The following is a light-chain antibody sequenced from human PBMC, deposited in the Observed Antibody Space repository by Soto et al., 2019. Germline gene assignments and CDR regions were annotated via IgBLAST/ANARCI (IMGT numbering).Light chain of an antibody. CDR1: QSVSNY. CDR2: GAS. CDR3: QQYHKWPPIT. Sequence: EIVLTQSPGILSLSPGERATLSCRTSQSVSNYLAWYQQKPGQAPRLLIYGASTRATGIPARFSGSGSGTEFTLTISSLQSEDFAVYYCQQYHKWPPITFGQGTRLEIK. V-gene: IGKV3-15*01. J-gene: IGKJ5*01.